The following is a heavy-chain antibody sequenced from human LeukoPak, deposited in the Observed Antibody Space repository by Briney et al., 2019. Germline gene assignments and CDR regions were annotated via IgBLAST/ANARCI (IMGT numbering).Heavy chain of an antibody. CDR1: GGSFSGYY. Sequence: SETLSLTCAVYGGSFSGYYWSWIRQPPGKGLEWIGEINHSGSTNYNPSLKSRVTISVDTSKNQFSLKLSSVTAADTAVYYCARDYGGSYYSDYWGQGTLVTVSS. J-gene: IGHJ4*02. CDR3: ARDYGGSYYSDY. CDR2: INHSGST. V-gene: IGHV4-34*01. D-gene: IGHD1-26*01.